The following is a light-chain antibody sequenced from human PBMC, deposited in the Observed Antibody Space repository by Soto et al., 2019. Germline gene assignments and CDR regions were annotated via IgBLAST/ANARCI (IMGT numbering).Light chain of an antibody. V-gene: IGKV3-20*01. Sequence: EIVLTQSPGTLSLSPGERATLSCRASQSVSSSHLAWYQHKPGQAPRLLIYSASSRATGIPDRFSGSGSGTDFTLTISRLEPEDFAVYYCQRYGAFGQGTMVDIK. CDR2: SAS. J-gene: IGKJ1*01. CDR3: QRYGA. CDR1: QSVSSSH.